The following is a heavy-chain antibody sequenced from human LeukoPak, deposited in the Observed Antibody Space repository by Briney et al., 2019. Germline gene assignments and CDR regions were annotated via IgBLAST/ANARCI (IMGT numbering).Heavy chain of an antibody. J-gene: IGHJ4*02. CDR2: IHSGGTT. CDR1: GFTVSSNY. Sequence: GGSLRLSCAASGFTVSSNYMSWVRQAPGKGLEWVSVIHSGGTTYYADSVRGRFTISRDSSKNTLYLQMNSLRAEDTAVYYCARDWCSTASCYCYYWGQGTLVTVSS. V-gene: IGHV3-53*01. D-gene: IGHD2-2*01. CDR3: ARDWCSTASCYCYY.